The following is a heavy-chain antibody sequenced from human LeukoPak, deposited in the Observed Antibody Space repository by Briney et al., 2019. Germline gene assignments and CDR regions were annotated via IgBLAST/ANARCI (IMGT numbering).Heavy chain of an antibody. CDR3: TTPGDSGWYNH. Sequence: PGGSLRLSCAATGFTFSNYAMSWVRQAPGKGLEWVSVIRRNGAHPYYIDSVRDRFTVSRDNSKNIMYLQMNSLRAEDAALYYCTTPGDSGWYNHWGQGTLVTVSS. CDR1: GFTFSNYA. D-gene: IGHD6-19*01. J-gene: IGHJ4*02. V-gene: IGHV3-23*01. CDR2: IRRNGAHP.